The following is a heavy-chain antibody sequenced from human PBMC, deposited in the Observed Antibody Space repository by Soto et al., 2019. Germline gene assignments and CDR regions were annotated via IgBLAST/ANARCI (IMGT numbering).Heavy chain of an antibody. CDR3: ARGIEEYYYDSSGYYRLYYYYGMDV. V-gene: IGHV1-69*12. D-gene: IGHD3-22*01. CDR1: GGTFSSYA. J-gene: IGHJ6*02. Sequence: QVQLVQSGAEVKKPGSSVKVSCKASGGTFSSYAISWVRQAPGQGLEWMGGIIPIFGTANYAQKFQGRVTITAEESTSTAYMELSSLRSEDTAVYYCARGIEEYYYDSSGYYRLYYYYGMDVWGQGTTVTVSS. CDR2: IIPIFGTA.